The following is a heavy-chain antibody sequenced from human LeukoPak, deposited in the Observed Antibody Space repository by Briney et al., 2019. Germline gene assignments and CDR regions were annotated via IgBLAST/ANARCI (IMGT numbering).Heavy chain of an antibody. J-gene: IGHJ4*02. CDR2: ISGSGGST. CDR1: GFTFSSYA. V-gene: IGHV3-23*01. CDR3: AKDYRITMVRGVILVFDY. Sequence: PVGSLRLSCAASGFTFSSYAMRWVRQAPGKGLEWVSAISGSGGSTYYADSVKGRFTISRDNSKNTLYLQMNSLRAEDTAVYYCAKDYRITMVRGVILVFDYWGQGTLVTVSS. D-gene: IGHD3-10*01.